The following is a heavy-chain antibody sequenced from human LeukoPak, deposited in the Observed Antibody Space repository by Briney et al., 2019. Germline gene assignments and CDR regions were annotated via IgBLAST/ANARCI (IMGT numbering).Heavy chain of an antibody. Sequence: SETLSLTCAVSGYSISSGYYWGWIRQPPGKGLEWIGSIYHSGSTYYNPSLKSRVTISADTSKNQFSLKLSSVTAADTAVYYCAREYDSSGYSYWYFDLWGRGTLVTVSS. CDR3: AREYDSSGYSYWYFDL. CDR1: GYSISSGYY. V-gene: IGHV4-38-2*02. J-gene: IGHJ2*01. D-gene: IGHD3-22*01. CDR2: IYHSGST.